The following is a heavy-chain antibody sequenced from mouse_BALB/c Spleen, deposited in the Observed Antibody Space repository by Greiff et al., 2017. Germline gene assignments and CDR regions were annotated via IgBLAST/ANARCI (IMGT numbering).Heavy chain of an antibody. V-gene: IGHV1-37*01. Sequence: VQLKESGPELVKPGASVKISCKASGYSFTGYFMNWVKQSHGKSLEWIGRINPYNGDTFYNQKFKGKATLTVDKSSSTAHMELLSLTSEDSAVYYCGRGNYRYDAAMDYWGQGTSVTVSS. D-gene: IGHD2-14*01. CDR3: GRGNYRYDAAMDY. J-gene: IGHJ4*01. CDR1: GYSFTGYF. CDR2: INPYNGDT.